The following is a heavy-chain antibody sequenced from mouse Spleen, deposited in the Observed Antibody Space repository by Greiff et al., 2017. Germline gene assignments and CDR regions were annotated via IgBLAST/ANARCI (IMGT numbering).Heavy chain of an antibody. CDR2: INPSSGYT. V-gene: IGHV1-4*01. D-gene: IGHD2-3*01. CDR3: AREWGYYVLFDY. CDR1: GYTFTSYT. J-gene: IGHJ2*01. Sequence: QVQLQQSGAELARPGASVKMSCKASGYTFTSYTMHWVKQRPGQGLEWIGYINPSSGYTKYNQKFKDKATLTADKSSSTAYMQLSSLTSEDSAVYYCAREWGYYVLFDYGGQGTTLTVSS.